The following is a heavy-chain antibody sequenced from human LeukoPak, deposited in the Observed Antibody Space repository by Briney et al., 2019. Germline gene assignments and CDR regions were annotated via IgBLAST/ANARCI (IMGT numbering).Heavy chain of an antibody. CDR1: GFTFSSYW. J-gene: IGHJ4*02. D-gene: IGHD6-19*01. CDR3: AKLAVAGSAFDY. CDR2: INSDGSST. V-gene: IGHV3-74*01. Sequence: GGSQRLSCAASGFTFSSYWMHWVRQAPGKGLVWVSRINSDGSSTSYADSVKGRFTISRDNSKNTLYLQMNSLRAEDTAVYYCAKLAVAGSAFDYWGQGTLVTVSS.